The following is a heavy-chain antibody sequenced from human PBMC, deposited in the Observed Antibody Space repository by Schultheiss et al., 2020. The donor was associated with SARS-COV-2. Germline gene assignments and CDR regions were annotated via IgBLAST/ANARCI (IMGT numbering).Heavy chain of an antibody. CDR2: INSDGSST. Sequence: GGSLRLSCAASGFTFSSSWMHWVCQAPGKGLVWVSRINSDGSSTSYADSVKGRFTISRDNAKNTLYLQMNSLRAEDTAVYYCASLPIVATIYKRRDAFDIWGQGTMVTVSS. CDR3: ASLPIVATIYKRRDAFDI. CDR1: GFTFSSSW. J-gene: IGHJ3*02. V-gene: IGHV3-74*01. D-gene: IGHD5-12*01.